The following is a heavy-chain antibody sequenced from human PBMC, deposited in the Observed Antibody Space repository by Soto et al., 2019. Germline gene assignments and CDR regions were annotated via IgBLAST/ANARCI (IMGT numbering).Heavy chain of an antibody. CDR1: GYSFTTYW. CDR3: GRVRVDKAEGWFDP. D-gene: IGHD2-15*01. CDR2: IDPSDSYA. V-gene: IGHV5-10-1*01. J-gene: IGHJ5*02. Sequence: GESLKISCKGSGYSFTTYWITWVRQVPGKGLEWMGRIDPSDSYANYSPSFQGHVTMSADKSISTAYPQWSSLKASDTAMYYCGRVRVDKAEGWFDPWGQGTLVTVSS.